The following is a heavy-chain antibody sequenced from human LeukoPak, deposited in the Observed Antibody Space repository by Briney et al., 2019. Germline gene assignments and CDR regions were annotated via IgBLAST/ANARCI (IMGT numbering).Heavy chain of an antibody. CDR1: GGSFSGYY. V-gene: IGHV4-34*01. J-gene: IGHJ5*02. Sequence: SETLSLTCAVYGGSFSGYYWSWIRQPPGKGLEWIGEINHSGSTNYNPSLKNRVTISVDTSKNQFSLKLSSVTAADTAVYYCARGRVIVATIIFLIRENWFDPWGQGTLVTVSS. D-gene: IGHD5-12*01. CDR3: ARGRVIVATIIFLIRENWFDP. CDR2: INHSGST.